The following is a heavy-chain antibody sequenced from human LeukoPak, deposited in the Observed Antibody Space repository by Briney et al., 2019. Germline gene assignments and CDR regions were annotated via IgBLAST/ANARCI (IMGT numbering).Heavy chain of an antibody. CDR1: GYTLTELS. D-gene: IGHD2-15*01. J-gene: IGHJ6*02. CDR3: ATSLGYCSGGSCYYYYYGMDV. CDR2: FDPEDGET. Sequence: EASVKVSCKVSGYTLTELSMHWVRQAPGKGLKWMGGFDPEDGETIYAQKFQGRVTMTEDTSTDTAYMELSSLRSEDTAVYYCATSLGYCSGGSCYYYYYGMDVWGQGTTVTVSS. V-gene: IGHV1-24*01.